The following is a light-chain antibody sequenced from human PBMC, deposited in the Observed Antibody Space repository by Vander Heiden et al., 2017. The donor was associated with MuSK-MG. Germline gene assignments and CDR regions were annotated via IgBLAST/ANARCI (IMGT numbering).Light chain of an antibody. J-gene: IGKJ4*01. V-gene: IGKV1-39*01. CDR1: QTITNS. CDR2: AAS. Sequence: DSQMTQSTSSLSASVGDRVTITCRASQTITNSLNWYQQRPGKAPKLLIYAASTLQSGVPARFRGGGSGTDFTVTISRLQPEDFATYYCQQTDSDPITFGEGTKVEV. CDR3: QQTDSDPIT.